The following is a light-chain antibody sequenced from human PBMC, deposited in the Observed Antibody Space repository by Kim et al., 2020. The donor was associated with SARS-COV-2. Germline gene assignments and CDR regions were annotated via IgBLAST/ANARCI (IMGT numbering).Light chain of an antibody. CDR2: STN. V-gene: IGLV1-44*01. CDR3: AGWDDSLNGYV. CDR1: NSNIGRNT. J-gene: IGLJ1*01. Sequence: GQRVPISCTGSNSNIGRNTINWYQQFPGTAPKLLLYSTNERPSGVPDRFSGSKSGTSASLAIIGLQSEDEADYYCAGWDDSLNGYVFGTGTKVTVL.